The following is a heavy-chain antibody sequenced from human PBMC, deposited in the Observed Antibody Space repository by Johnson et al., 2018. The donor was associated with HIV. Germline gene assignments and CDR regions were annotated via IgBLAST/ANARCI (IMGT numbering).Heavy chain of an antibody. V-gene: IGHV3-33*08. CDR3: AREGSTVVTSAFDI. CDR2: IWYDGSNK. Sequence: QVQLVESGGGVVQPGRSLRLSCAASGFTFSSYGMHWVRQAPGKWLEWVAVIWYDGSNKYYADSVKGRFTISRDNSKNTLYLQMNSLRAEDTAVYYCAREGSTVVTSAFDIWGQGTMVTVSS. D-gene: IGHD4-23*01. J-gene: IGHJ3*02. CDR1: GFTFSSYG.